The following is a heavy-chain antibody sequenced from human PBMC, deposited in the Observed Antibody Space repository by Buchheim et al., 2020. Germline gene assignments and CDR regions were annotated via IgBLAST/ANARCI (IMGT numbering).Heavy chain of an antibody. D-gene: IGHD1-7*01. Sequence: EVQLVESGGGLVKPGGSLRLSCAASGFTFRSYSMNWVRQAPGKGLEWVSSIGSRSSYRYYADSVKGRFTISRDNAENSLYVQMNSLRAEDTAVYYCARANENYPGFDYWGQGTL. J-gene: IGHJ4*02. CDR3: ARANENYPGFDY. CDR2: IGSRSSYR. V-gene: IGHV3-21*01. CDR1: GFTFRSYS.